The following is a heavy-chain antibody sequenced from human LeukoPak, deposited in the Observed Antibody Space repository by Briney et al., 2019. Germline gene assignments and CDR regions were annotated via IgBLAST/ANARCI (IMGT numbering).Heavy chain of an antibody. CDR3: AKDRETTSSGTFGN. J-gene: IGHJ4*02. CDR1: GFTFSSYW. Sequence: GGSLRLSCAASGFTFSSYWMHWVRQAPGKGLVWVSRINTDGSNTDYGDSVKGRFTISRDNSNNTLYLQMNSLRAEDTAVYYCAKDRETTSSGTFGNWGQGTLVTVSS. V-gene: IGHV3-74*01. D-gene: IGHD6-13*01. CDR2: INTDGSNT.